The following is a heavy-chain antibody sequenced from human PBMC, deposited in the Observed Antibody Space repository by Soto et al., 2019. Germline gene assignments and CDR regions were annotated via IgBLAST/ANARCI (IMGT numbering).Heavy chain of an antibody. CDR2: IYYSWST. CDR3: ARGRVFPAYFQH. Sequence: SSETLSLTCTVSGGSISSGGYYWSWIRQHPGKGLEWIWYIYYSWSTYYNPSLKSRVTISVDTSKNQFSLKLSSVTAADTAVYYCARGRVFPAYFQHWGQGTLVTVSS. V-gene: IGHV4-31*03. J-gene: IGHJ1*01. D-gene: IGHD2-21*01. CDR1: GGSISSGGYY.